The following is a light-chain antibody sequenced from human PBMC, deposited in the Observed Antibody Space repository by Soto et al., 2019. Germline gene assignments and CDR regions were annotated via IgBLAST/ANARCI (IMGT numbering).Light chain of an antibody. Sequence: DVVMTQSPLSLPVTLGQPASISCSSTQSPVHSAGNTHLNWFQQRPGQSPSRLIFKFSNRESGVTERFRGSASCTDFTLKISGVEAEDVGLYDCVQGSHWPYSFGQGTKVEIK. J-gene: IGKJ2*03. V-gene: IGKV2-30*02. CDR3: VQGSHWPYS. CDR1: QSPVHSAGNTH. CDR2: KFS.